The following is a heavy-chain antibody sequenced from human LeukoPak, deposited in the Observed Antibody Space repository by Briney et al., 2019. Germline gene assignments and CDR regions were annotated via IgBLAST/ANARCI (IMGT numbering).Heavy chain of an antibody. CDR3: ARRDRLAAGSDY. CDR2: ISYDGSNK. CDR1: GFTFSSYA. Sequence: GGSLRLSCAASGFTFSSYAMHWVRQAPGQGLERVAVISYDGSNKYYADSVKGRFTISRDNSKNTLYLQMNSLRAEDTAVYYCARRDRLAAGSDYWGQGTLVTVSS. D-gene: IGHD6-13*01. J-gene: IGHJ4*02. V-gene: IGHV3-30-3*01.